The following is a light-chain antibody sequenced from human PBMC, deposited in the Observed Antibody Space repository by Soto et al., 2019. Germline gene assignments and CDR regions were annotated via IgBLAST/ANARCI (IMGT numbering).Light chain of an antibody. CDR1: SRDVGGYNY. Sequence: QSALTQPASVSGSPGQSITISCTGTSRDVGGYNYVSWYQQHPGKAPKLMISEVANRPSGVSDRFSGSKSGSLASLTISGLQADDEAVYYCSSYTNTGTLVVFGVGTKVTVL. CDR3: SSYTNTGTLVV. CDR2: EVA. J-gene: IGLJ3*02. V-gene: IGLV2-14*01.